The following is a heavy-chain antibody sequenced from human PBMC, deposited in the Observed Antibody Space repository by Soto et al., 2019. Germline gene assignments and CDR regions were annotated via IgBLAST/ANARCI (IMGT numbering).Heavy chain of an antibody. CDR1: GGSFSGYY. V-gene: IGHV4-34*01. J-gene: IGHJ4*02. Sequence: PSETLSLTCAVYGGSFSGYYWSWIRQPPGKGLEWIGEINHSGSTNYNPSLKSRVTISVDTSKNQFSLKLSSVTAADTAVYYCASVRYCSGGSCYYSSFDYWGQGTLVTVSS. CDR2: INHSGST. CDR3: ASVRYCSGGSCYYSSFDY. D-gene: IGHD2-15*01.